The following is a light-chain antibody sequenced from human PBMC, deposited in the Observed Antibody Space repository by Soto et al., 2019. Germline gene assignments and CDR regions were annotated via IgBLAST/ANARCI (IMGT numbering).Light chain of an antibody. CDR1: SSDVGGYNY. Sequence: QSALTQPASVSGSPGQSITISCTGTSSDVGGYNYVSWYQQHPGQAHKLMIYDVSNRPSGVSNRFSGSKSGNTASLTISGLQAEDEADDYCSSYTSSPGYVFGTGTKLTVL. CDR2: DVS. J-gene: IGLJ1*01. CDR3: SSYTSSPGYV. V-gene: IGLV2-14*01.